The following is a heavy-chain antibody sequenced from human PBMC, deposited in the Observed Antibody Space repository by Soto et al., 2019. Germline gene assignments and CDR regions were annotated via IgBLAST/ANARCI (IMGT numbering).Heavy chain of an antibody. V-gene: IGHV1-69*12. CDR2: IIPIFGTA. Sequence: QVQLVQSGAEVKKPGSSVKVSCKASGGTFSSYAISWVRQAPGQGLEWMGGIIPIFGTANYAQKFQGRVPITGYECTSTAYMELRSLRSEDTAVYYCARESRYCSGGSCYFLTGIDYRGPGTLVTFSS. J-gene: IGHJ4*02. D-gene: IGHD2-15*01. CDR1: GGTFSSYA. CDR3: ARESRYCSGGSCYFLTGIDY.